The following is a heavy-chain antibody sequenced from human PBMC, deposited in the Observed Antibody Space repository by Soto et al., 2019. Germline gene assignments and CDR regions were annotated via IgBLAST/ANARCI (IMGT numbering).Heavy chain of an antibody. CDR3: ARLFGSNTGSYPDPY. V-gene: IGHV5-51*01. CDR2: IYPGDSNT. J-gene: IGHJ4*02. Sequence: PGESLKISCRGFGYTFSNYWIAWVRQMPGKGLEWMGIIYPGDSNTRYSPSFQGQVTISADKSISTAYLQWSSLKASDTAMYYCARLFGSNTGSYPDPYWGQGTLVTVSS. CDR1: GYTFSNYW. D-gene: IGHD1-26*01.